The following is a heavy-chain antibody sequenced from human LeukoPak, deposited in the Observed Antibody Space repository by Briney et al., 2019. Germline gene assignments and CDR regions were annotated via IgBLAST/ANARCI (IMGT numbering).Heavy chain of an antibody. Sequence: SETLSLTCAVYGGSFSSYYWSWIRQPPGKGLEWIGEINHSGSTNYNPSLKSRVTISVDTSKNQFSLKLSSVTAADTAVYYCARGYCSSTSCYLYYFDYWGQGTLVTVSS. D-gene: IGHD2-2*01. V-gene: IGHV4-34*01. CDR2: INHSGST. CDR3: ARGYCSSTSCYLYYFDY. CDR1: GGSFSSYY. J-gene: IGHJ4*02.